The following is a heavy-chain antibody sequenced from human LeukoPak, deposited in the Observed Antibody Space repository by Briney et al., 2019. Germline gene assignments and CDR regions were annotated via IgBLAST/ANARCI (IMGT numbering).Heavy chain of an antibody. CDR2: IIPIFGIA. CDR1: GGTFSSYA. Sequence: GSSVKVSCKASGGTFSSYAISWVRQAPGQGLEWMGGIIPIFGIANYAQKFQGRVTITADESTSTAYMELSSLRSEDTAVYYCARVPFTRAPRGMDVWGQGTTVTVSS. CDR3: ARVPFTRAPRGMDV. J-gene: IGHJ6*02. V-gene: IGHV1-69*01.